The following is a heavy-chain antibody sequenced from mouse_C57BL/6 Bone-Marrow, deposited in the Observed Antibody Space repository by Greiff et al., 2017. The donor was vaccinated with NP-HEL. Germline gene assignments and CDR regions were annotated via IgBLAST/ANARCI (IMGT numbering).Heavy chain of an antibody. CDR1: GYTFTNYW. Sequence: VKLQESGAELVRPGTSVKMSCKASGYTFTNYWIGWAKQRPGHGLEWIGDIYPGGGYTNYNEKFKGKATLTADKSSSTAYMQFSSLTSEDSAIYYCARSPVVYFDYWGQGTTLTVSS. CDR3: ARSPVVYFDY. J-gene: IGHJ2*01. V-gene: IGHV1-63*01. D-gene: IGHD1-1*01. CDR2: IYPGGGYT.